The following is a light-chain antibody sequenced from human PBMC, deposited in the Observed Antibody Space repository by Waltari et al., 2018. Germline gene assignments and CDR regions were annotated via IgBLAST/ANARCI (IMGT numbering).Light chain of an antibody. CDR1: QTMRDY. CDR2: AAS. V-gene: IGKV1-39*01. Sequence: DIQISQSPSSLSAAIGDRVTISCRGSQTMRDYVHLYQHKPGKAPKLLIYAASNLQSGVPSRFSGSGFGTDFTLTINPLQPEDFAVYYCQQSYDVPYTFGQGTRLDIK. CDR3: QQSYDVPYT. J-gene: IGKJ2*01.